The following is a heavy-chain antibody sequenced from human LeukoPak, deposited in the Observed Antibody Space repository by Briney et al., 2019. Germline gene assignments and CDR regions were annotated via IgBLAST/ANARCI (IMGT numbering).Heavy chain of an antibody. J-gene: IGHJ4*02. CDR2: INDSGST. Sequence: SETLSLTCAVSGGAFSNYFWTWIRQPPGKGLEWIAEINDSGSTNSNSSLRSRVAISLDTSKNQFSLRLTSVTAADTAVYYCARGQYCSTTTCYSARRYFDFWGQGTLVTVSS. CDR1: GGAFSNYF. V-gene: IGHV4-34*01. D-gene: IGHD2-2*01. CDR3: ARGQYCSTTTCYSARRYFDF.